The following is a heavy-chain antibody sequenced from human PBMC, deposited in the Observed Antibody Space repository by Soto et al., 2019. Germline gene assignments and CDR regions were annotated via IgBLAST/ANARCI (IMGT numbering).Heavy chain of an antibody. D-gene: IGHD2-21*01. Sequence: GASVKVSCKASGYTFTSYGISWVRQAPGQGLEWMGWISAYNGNTNYAQKLQGRVTMTTDTSTSTAYMELRSLRSDDTAVYYCARLRIATNNYKWFDPWGQGTLVTVSS. CDR2: ISAYNGNT. V-gene: IGHV1-18*04. J-gene: IGHJ5*02. CDR1: GYTFTSYG. CDR3: ARLRIATNNYKWFDP.